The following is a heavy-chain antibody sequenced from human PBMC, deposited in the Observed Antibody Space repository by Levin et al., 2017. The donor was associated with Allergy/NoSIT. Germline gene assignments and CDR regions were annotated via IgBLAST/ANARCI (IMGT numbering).Heavy chain of an antibody. V-gene: IGHV3-30*18. CDR3: AKDLEMATITKRDYGMDV. CDR2: ISYDGSNK. D-gene: IGHD5-24*01. Sequence: GGSLRLSCAASGFTFSSYGMHWVRQAPGKGLEWVAVISYDGSNKYYADSVKGRFTISRDNSENTLYLQMNSLRAEDTAVYYCAKDLEMATITKRDYGMDVWGQGTTVTVSS. CDR1: GFTFSSYG. J-gene: IGHJ6*02.